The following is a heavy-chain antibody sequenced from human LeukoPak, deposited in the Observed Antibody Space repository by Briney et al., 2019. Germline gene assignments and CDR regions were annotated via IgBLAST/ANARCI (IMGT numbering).Heavy chain of an antibody. D-gene: IGHD6-19*01. CDR1: GFTVSSNY. Sequence: GGSLRLSCAASGFTVSSNYMSWVRQAPGKGLEWVSAISGSGGSTYYADSVKGRFTISRDNSKNTLYLQMNSLRAEDTAVYYCAATKFRGWSSFDYWGQGTLVTVSS. CDR2: ISGSGGST. V-gene: IGHV3-23*01. J-gene: IGHJ4*02. CDR3: AATKFRGWSSFDY.